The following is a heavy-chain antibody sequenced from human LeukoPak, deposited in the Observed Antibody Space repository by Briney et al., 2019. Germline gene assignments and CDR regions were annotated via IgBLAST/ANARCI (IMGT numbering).Heavy chain of an antibody. V-gene: IGHV3-23*01. CDR2: ISGSGGST. D-gene: IGHD6-6*01. CDR1: GFTFNTYA. Sequence: HPGGSLRLSCAASGFTFNTYAMSWVRRAPGKGLEWVSAISGSGGSTYYADSVKGRFTISRDNSKNTLYLQMNSLRAEDTAVYYCAKDMSSIAARRVDYWGQGTLVTVSS. J-gene: IGHJ4*02. CDR3: AKDMSSIAARRVDY.